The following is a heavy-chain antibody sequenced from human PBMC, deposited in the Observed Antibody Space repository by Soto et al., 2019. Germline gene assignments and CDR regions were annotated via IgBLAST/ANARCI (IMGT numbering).Heavy chain of an antibody. V-gene: IGHV1-18*01. J-gene: IGHJ6*02. CDR2: ISAYNGNT. Sequence: QVQLVQSGAEVKKPGASVKVSCKASGYTFTSYGISWVRQAPGQGLEWMGWISAYNGNTNYAQKLQGRVTMTTDTATSTAEMELRSLRSDDTAVYYCAREGDYYDSSGYSAYYYYYGMDVWGQGTTVTVSS. CDR3: AREGDYYDSSGYSAYYYYYGMDV. D-gene: IGHD3-22*01. CDR1: GYTFTSYG.